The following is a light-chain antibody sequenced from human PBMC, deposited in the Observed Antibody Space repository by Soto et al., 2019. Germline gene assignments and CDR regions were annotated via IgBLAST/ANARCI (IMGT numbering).Light chain of an antibody. V-gene: IGKV3-11*01. CDR2: DAS. J-gene: IGKJ1*01. Sequence: EIALTQSPATLSLSPGERATLSCRASQSVSSYLAWYQQKPGQAPRLLIYDASNRATGIPARFSGSGSGTDFTLTISSLQPDDFATYYCQQSYSSPPTFGQGTKVDIK. CDR3: QQSYSSPPT. CDR1: QSVSSY.